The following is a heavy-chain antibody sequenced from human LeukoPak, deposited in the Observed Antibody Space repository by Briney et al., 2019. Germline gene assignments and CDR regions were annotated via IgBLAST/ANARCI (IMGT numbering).Heavy chain of an antibody. CDR2: INHSGST. CDR1: GGSFSGYY. Sequence: SETLSLTCAVYGGSFSGYYWSWLRQPPGKGLEWIGEINHSGSTNYNPSLKSRVPISVDTSKNQFSLTPSSVTAADTAVYYCARVRRVVPAAMAHNWFDPWGQGTLVTVSS. CDR3: ARVRRVVPAAMAHNWFDP. D-gene: IGHD2-2*01. V-gene: IGHV4-34*01. J-gene: IGHJ5*02.